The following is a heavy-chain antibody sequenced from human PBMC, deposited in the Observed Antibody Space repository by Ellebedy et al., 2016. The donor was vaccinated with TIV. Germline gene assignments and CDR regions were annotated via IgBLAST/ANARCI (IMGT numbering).Heavy chain of an antibody. CDR1: GFTFSSYS. J-gene: IGHJ6*02. Sequence: GGSLRLSXAASGFTFSSYSMNWVRQAPGKGLEWVSYISSSSSTIYYADSVKGRFTISRDNAKNSLYLQMNSLRDEDTAVYYCARDSIVVVPAANYYYYYGMDVWGQGTTVTVSS. CDR3: ARDSIVVVPAANYYYYYGMDV. CDR2: ISSSSSTI. D-gene: IGHD2-2*01. V-gene: IGHV3-48*02.